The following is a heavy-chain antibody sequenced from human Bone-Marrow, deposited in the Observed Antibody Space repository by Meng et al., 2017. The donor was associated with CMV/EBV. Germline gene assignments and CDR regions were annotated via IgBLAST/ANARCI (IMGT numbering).Heavy chain of an antibody. D-gene: IGHD6-13*01. CDR1: GGTFSRYA. Sequence: SVKVSCKASGGTFSRYAFSWVRQAPGQGLEWMGGIIPMIDKAHYAQKFQGTVTITADKSTGTAYMELSSLKSDDTAVYYCAREGSSIPNYYYYYGMDVWGQGTTVTVSS. CDR2: IIPMIDKA. V-gene: IGHV1-69*10. J-gene: IGHJ6*02. CDR3: AREGSSIPNYYYYYGMDV.